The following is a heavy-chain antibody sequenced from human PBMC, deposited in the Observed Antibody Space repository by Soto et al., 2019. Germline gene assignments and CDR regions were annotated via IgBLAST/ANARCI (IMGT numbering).Heavy chain of an antibody. J-gene: IGHJ4*02. CDR1: RFTFSSYA. CDR3: AREIDMTSDF. V-gene: IGHV3-33*01. Sequence: GSLRLSCAASRFTFSSYAMHWVRQAPGKGLEWVAIIWYDGTNEYYVDSVKGRFTISRDNAKNSLYLQMNSLRAEDTAVYYCAREIDMTSDFWGQGTLVTGSS. CDR2: IWYDGTNE.